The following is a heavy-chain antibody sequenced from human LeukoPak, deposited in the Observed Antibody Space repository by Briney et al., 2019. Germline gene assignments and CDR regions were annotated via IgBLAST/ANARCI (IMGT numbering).Heavy chain of an antibody. CDR2: IIPIFGTA. V-gene: IGHV1-69*01. CDR1: GGTFSSYA. J-gene: IGHJ4*02. CDR3: ARDVDDYYDSSGYCSFY. Sequence: ASVKVSCKASGGTFSSYAISWVRQAPGQGLEWMGGIIPIFGTANYAQKFQGRVTITADESTSTAYMELSSLRSEDTAVYYCARDVDDYYDSSGYCSFYWGQGTLLTVSS. D-gene: IGHD3-22*01.